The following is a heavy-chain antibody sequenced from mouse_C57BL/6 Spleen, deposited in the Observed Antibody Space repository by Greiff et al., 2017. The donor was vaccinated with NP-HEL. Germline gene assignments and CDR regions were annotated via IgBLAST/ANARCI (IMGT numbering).Heavy chain of an antibody. V-gene: IGHV1-55*01. CDR3: ARRELAWFAY. Sequence: VQLQQSGAELVKPGASVKMSCKASGYTFTSYWITWVKQGPGQGLEWIGDIYPGSGSTNYNEKFKSKATLTVDTSSSTAYMQLSSLTSEDSAVYYCARRELAWFAYWGQGTLVTVSA. CDR2: IYPGSGST. CDR1: GYTFTSYW. D-gene: IGHD4-1*01. J-gene: IGHJ3*01.